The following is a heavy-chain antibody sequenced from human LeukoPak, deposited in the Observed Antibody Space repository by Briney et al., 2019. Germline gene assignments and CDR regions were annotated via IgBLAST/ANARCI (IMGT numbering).Heavy chain of an antibody. J-gene: IGHJ4*02. Sequence: SETLSLTCAVYGGSFSGYYWSWIRQPPGKGLEWIGEINHSGSTNYNPSLKSRVTISVDTSKNQFSLKLSSVTAADTAVYYCAHQYGDDSPDYWGQGTLVTVSS. CDR1: GGSFSGYY. CDR3: AHQYGDDSPDY. V-gene: IGHV4-34*01. D-gene: IGHD4-17*01. CDR2: INHSGST.